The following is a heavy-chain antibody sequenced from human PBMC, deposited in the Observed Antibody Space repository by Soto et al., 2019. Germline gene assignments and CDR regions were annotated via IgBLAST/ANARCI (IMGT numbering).Heavy chain of an antibody. J-gene: IGHJ4*02. V-gene: IGHV1-3*01. CDR1: GYTFTSYA. CDR2: INAGNGNT. CDR3: ARDARRSGGSCYVY. D-gene: IGHD2-15*01. Sequence: GASVKVSCKASGYTFTSYAMHWVRQAPGQRLEWMGWINAGNGNTKYSQKFQGRVTITRDTSASTAYMELSSLRSEDTAVYYCARDARRSGGSCYVYWGQGALVTVSS.